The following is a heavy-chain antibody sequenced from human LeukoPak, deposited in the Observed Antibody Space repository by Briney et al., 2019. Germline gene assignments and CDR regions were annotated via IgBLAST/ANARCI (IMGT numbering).Heavy chain of an antibody. CDR3: ARDYGSSWGSFDY. Sequence: ASVKVSCKASGYTFTGYYMHWVRQAPGQGLEWMGWINPNSGGTNYAQKFQGRVTMTRDTSISTAYMELSRLRSDDTAVYYCARDYGSSWGSFDYWGQGTLVTVSS. CDR1: GYTFTGYY. D-gene: IGHD6-13*01. V-gene: IGHV1-2*02. J-gene: IGHJ4*02. CDR2: INPNSGGT.